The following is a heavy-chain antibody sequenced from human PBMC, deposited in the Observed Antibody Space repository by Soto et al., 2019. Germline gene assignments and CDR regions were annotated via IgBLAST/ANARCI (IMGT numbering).Heavy chain of an antibody. CDR2: IYYTGKT. CDR1: GDSLHIGGYY. D-gene: IGHD2-2*01. V-gene: IGHV4-31*03. CDR3: GRDVTSNANCIDP. Sequence: SETLSLTCSVSGDSLHIGGYYWTWIRQRPGKGLEWMGYIYYTGKTYYNPSLESRLTMSVDRSKNQFSLKLNSVTAADTAVYYCGRDVTSNANCIDPWGQGTLVTVSS. J-gene: IGHJ5*02.